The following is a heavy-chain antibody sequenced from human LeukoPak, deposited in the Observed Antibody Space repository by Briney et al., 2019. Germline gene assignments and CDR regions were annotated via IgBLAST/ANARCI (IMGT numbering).Heavy chain of an antibody. Sequence: SETLSLTCAVSGDSISTTSYYWAWIRQPPGEGLEWIGSIYYGGNSYCTPSLKSRVTMSVDTSRNLFSLKLNSVTAADTAVYYCARDLTWVSSRYYFDYWGQGTLVTVSS. CDR3: ARDLTWVSSRYYFDY. CDR2: IYYGGNS. CDR1: GDSISTTSYY. D-gene: IGHD1-26*01. V-gene: IGHV4-39*07. J-gene: IGHJ4*02.